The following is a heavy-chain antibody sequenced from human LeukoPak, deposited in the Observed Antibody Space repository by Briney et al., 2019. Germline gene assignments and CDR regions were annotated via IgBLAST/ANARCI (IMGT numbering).Heavy chain of an antibody. CDR2: ISTGSSYI. Sequence: SGGSLRLSCAASGFTFSSYSMNWVRQAPGKGLEWVSSISTGSSYIYYANSVKGRFTISRDNAKNSLYLQMNSLRAEDTAVYYCARDRLGVEMSTINRFDYWGQGTLVAVSS. D-gene: IGHD5-24*01. V-gene: IGHV3-21*01. CDR3: ARDRLGVEMSTINRFDY. J-gene: IGHJ4*02. CDR1: GFTFSSYS.